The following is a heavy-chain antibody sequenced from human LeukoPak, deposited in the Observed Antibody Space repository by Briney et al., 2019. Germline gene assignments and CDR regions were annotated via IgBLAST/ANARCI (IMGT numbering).Heavy chain of an antibody. Sequence: GGSLRLSCAASGFTFDDYGMSWVRQAPGEGLEGVSGINWSGGSTGYADSVKGRFTISRDNAKNSLYLQMNSLRAEDTALYYCARVMGSPGYPDYWGQGTLVTVSS. J-gene: IGHJ4*02. V-gene: IGHV3-20*04. D-gene: IGHD1-1*01. CDR1: GFTFDDYG. CDR2: INWSGGST. CDR3: ARVMGSPGYPDY.